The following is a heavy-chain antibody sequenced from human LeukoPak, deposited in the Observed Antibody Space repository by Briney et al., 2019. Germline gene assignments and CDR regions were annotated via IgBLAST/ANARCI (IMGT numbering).Heavy chain of an antibody. J-gene: IGHJ3*02. D-gene: IGHD4/OR15-4a*01. CDR1: GYTFTSYD. CDR3: ARDYLWGFTDAFDI. CDR2: MNPNSGNT. V-gene: IGHV1-8*01. Sequence: ASVKVSCKASGYTFTSYDINWVRQATGQGLEWMGWMNPNSGNTGYAQKFQGRVTMTRNTSISTAYMELRSLRSDDTAVYYCARDYLWGFTDAFDIWGQGTMVTVSS.